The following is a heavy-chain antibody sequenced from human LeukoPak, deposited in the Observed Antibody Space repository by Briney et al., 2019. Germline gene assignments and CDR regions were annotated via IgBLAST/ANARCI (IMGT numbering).Heavy chain of an antibody. Sequence: GGSLRLSCAASGFTFSNAWMSWVRQAPGKGLEWVAVISYDGSNKYYADSVKGRFTISRDNSKNTLYLQMNSLRAEDTAVYYCAKVDEWELLGNFDYWGQGTLVTVSS. V-gene: IGHV3-30*18. D-gene: IGHD1-26*01. J-gene: IGHJ4*02. CDR3: AKVDEWELLGNFDY. CDR2: ISYDGSNK. CDR1: GFTFSNAW.